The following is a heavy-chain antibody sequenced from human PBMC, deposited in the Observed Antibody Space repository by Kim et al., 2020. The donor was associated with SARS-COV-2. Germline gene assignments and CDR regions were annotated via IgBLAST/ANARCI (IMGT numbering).Heavy chain of an antibody. CDR2: IKQDGNQK. J-gene: IGHJ3*02. Sequence: GGSLRLSCAASGFTFSSYWMTWVRQAPGKGLEWVANIKQDGNQKYYVDSVKGRFTISRDNAKNSLYLQMNSLRAEDTAVYYCARDEDLYSSGQDAFDIWGQGKMVTVSS. CDR3: ARDEDLYSSGQDAFDI. D-gene: IGHD6-19*01. V-gene: IGHV3-7*01. CDR1: GFTFSSYW.